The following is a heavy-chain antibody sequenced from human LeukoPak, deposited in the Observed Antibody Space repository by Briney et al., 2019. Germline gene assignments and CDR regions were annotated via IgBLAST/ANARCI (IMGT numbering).Heavy chain of an antibody. Sequence: SETLSLTCTVSGYSISSGYYWGWIRQPPGKGLEWIGSIYHSGSTYYNPSLKSRVTISVDTSKNQFSLKLSSVTPAETAVYYCARVLLNYYGSGSYYNGPFDYWGQGTLVTVSS. V-gene: IGHV4-38-2*02. D-gene: IGHD3-10*01. CDR1: GYSISSGYY. J-gene: IGHJ4*02. CDR3: ARVLLNYYGSGSYYNGPFDY. CDR2: IYHSGST.